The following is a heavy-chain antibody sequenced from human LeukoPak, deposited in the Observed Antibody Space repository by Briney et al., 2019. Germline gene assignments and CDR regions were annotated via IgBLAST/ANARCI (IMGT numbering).Heavy chain of an antibody. CDR1: GGSISSYY. V-gene: IGHV4-59*01. CDR2: IYYSGST. CDR3: ARDSRTSRTPRYYMDV. Sequence: KPSETLSLTCTVSGGSISSYYWSWIRQPPGKGLEWIGYIYYSGSTNYNPSLKSRVTISVDTSKNQFSLKLSSVTAADTAVYYCARDSRTSRTPRYYMDVWGKGTTVTVSS. J-gene: IGHJ6*03. D-gene: IGHD2-2*01.